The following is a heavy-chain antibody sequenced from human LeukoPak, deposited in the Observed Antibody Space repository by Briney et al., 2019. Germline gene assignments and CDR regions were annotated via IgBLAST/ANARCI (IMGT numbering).Heavy chain of an antibody. CDR1: GGSISSYY. Sequence: KPSETLSLTCTVSGGSISSYYWSWIRQPPGKGLEWIGYIYYSGSTNHNPSVKSRFTISVDTSKNQFSLKLSSVTAADTAVYYCARSAREYSYGPYTWFDPWGQGTLVTVSS. D-gene: IGHD5-18*01. CDR2: IYYSGST. CDR3: ARSAREYSYGPYTWFDP. V-gene: IGHV4-59*01. J-gene: IGHJ5*02.